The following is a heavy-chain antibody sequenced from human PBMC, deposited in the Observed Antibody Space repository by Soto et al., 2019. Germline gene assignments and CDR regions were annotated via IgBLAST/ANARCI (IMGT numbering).Heavy chain of an antibody. CDR1: GGSISSYY. J-gene: IGHJ4*02. CDR2: IYYSGRT. Sequence: QVQLQESGPGLVKPSETLSLTCTVSGGSISSYYWSWIRQPPGKGLEWIGYIYYSGRTNYNPSLRTRVTILVNTPKNPFSLKLSSVTAADTAVYYCARAYGYYFDYWGQGTLVTVSS. V-gene: IGHV4-59*01. CDR3: ARAYGYYFDY. D-gene: IGHD4-17*01.